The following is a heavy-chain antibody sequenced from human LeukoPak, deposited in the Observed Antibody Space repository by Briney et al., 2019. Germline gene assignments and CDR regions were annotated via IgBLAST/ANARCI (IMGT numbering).Heavy chain of an antibody. D-gene: IGHD3-10*01. CDR3: AKEGASGSYLADFDY. CDR2: ISWNSGSI. V-gene: IGHV3-9*01. CDR1: GFTFDDYA. J-gene: IGHJ4*02. Sequence: GGSVRLSCAASGFTFDDYAMHWVRQAPGKGLEWVSGISWNSGSIGYADSVKGRFTISRDNAKNSLYLQMNSLRAEDTALYYCAKEGASGSYLADFDYWGQGTLVTVSS.